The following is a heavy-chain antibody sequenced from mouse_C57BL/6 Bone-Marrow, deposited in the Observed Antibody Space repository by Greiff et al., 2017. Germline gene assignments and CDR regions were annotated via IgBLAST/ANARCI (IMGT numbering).Heavy chain of an antibody. CDR3: ARHRVYYGNPYYFDY. Sequence: ESGGDLVKPGGSLKLSCAASGFTFSSYGMSWVRQTPDKRLEWVATISSGGSYTYYPDSVKGRFSISRDNAKNTLYLQMSSLKSEDTAMYKCARHRVYYGNPYYFDYWGQGTTLTVSS. J-gene: IGHJ2*01. D-gene: IGHD1-1*01. CDR2: ISSGGSYT. CDR1: GFTFSSYG. V-gene: IGHV5-6*01.